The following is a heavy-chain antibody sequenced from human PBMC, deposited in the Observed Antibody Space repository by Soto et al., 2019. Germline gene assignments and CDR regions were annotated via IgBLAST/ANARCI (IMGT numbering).Heavy chain of an antibody. Sequence: GGSLRLSCAASGFTFSNGWMSWVRQAPGRGLEWVGRIKSKFDGGTSDSAAPVKGRFTISRDDSKNTLYLQMNSLKTEDTAVYFCTAQTPHDDFWSSYSGFDYWGQGTLVTVSS. CDR2: IKSKFDGGTS. J-gene: IGHJ4*02. V-gene: IGHV3-15*01. D-gene: IGHD3-3*01. CDR1: GFTFSNGW. CDR3: TAQTPHDDFWSSYSGFDY.